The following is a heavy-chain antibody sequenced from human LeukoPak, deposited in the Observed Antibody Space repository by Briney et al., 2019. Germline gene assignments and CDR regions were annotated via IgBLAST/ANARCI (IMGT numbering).Heavy chain of an antibody. CDR3: ATQTDLWFIAVAAQNEYFQH. Sequence: GASVKVSCKASGYTFTSYGISWVRQAPGQGLEWMGWISAYSGNTNYAQKLQGRVTMTTDTSTSTAYMELRSLRSDDTAVYYCATQTDLWFIAVAAQNEYFQHWGQGTLVTVSS. CDR2: ISAYSGNT. V-gene: IGHV1-18*01. D-gene: IGHD6-19*01. CDR1: GYTFTSYG. J-gene: IGHJ1*01.